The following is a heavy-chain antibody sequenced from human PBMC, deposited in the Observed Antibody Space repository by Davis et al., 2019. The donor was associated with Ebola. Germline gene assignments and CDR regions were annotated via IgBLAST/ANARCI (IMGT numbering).Heavy chain of an antibody. Sequence: AASVKVSCKASGYTFTGYYMHWVRQAPGQGLEWMGWINPNSGGTNYAQKFQGRVTITADESTSTAYMELSSLRSEDTAVYYCARDIGDSYYYYGMDVWGQGTTVTVSS. CDR3: ARDIGDSYYYYGMDV. CDR1: GYTFTGYY. J-gene: IGHJ6*02. V-gene: IGHV1-2*02. CDR2: INPNSGGT. D-gene: IGHD4-17*01.